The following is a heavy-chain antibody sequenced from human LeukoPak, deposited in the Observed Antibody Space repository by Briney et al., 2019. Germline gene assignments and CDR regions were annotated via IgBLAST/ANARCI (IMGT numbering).Heavy chain of an antibody. CDR2: VYHSGST. Sequence: PSETLSLTCTVSGASIRSYYWTWIRQPPGKGLEWIGYVYHSGSTNYNPSLKSRVTISVDTSKNLFSLKLTSVTAADTAVYYCARHRSAAAAAFDYWGQGTLVTVSS. CDR3: ARHRSAAAAAFDY. V-gene: IGHV4-59*08. J-gene: IGHJ4*02. CDR1: GASIRSYY. D-gene: IGHD6-13*01.